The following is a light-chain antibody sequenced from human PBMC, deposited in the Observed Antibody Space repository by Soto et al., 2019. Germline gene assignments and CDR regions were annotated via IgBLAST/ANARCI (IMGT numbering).Light chain of an antibody. Sequence: QSVLTQPPSASGTPGQRITISCSGGSSNIGNNYSYWYQLVPGTAPKLLFYSDDQRPSWVPDRFSASWSGTSASLVISWLRSHEEAAYYCAAWDDSLGVVIFGGGTKLTVL. CDR2: SDD. V-gene: IGLV1-47*02. CDR1: SSNIGNNY. J-gene: IGLJ2*01. CDR3: AAWDDSLGVVI.